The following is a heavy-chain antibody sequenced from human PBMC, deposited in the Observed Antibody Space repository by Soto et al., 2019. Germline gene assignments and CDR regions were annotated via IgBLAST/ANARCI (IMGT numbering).Heavy chain of an antibody. CDR3: ARVFRLGAYRFEY. CDR1: GGSISSSYW. J-gene: IGHJ4*02. Sequence: QVQLQASGPGLVKPSGTLSLTCAVSGGSISSSYWLSWVRQPPGKGLEWIGEIYHSGTTNYTPSLTSRVTISVDKSKNQFSLKLRSVTAADTDVYYCARVFRLGAYRFEYWGQGALVTVSS. V-gene: IGHV4-4*02. CDR2: IYHSGTT. D-gene: IGHD1-26*01.